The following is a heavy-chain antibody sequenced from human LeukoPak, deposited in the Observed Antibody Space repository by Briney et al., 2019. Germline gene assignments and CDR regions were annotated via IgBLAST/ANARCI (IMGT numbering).Heavy chain of an antibody. CDR3: VRDRCSGGSCRPFDY. V-gene: IGHV3-33*01. Sequence: GGSLRLSCAASGFTFGTYAMHWVRQAPGKGLEWVAVMWSDGDNRYYADSVKGRFTISRDNSKNTLYLEMNSLRAEDTAVYYCVRDRCSGGSCRPFDYWAREPWSPSPQ. CDR2: MWSDGDNR. CDR1: GFTFGTYA. J-gene: IGHJ4*02. D-gene: IGHD2-15*01.